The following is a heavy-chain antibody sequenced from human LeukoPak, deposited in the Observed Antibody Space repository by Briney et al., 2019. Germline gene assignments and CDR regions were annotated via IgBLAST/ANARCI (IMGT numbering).Heavy chain of an antibody. V-gene: IGHV3-64D*06. CDR3: VRGTGY. J-gene: IGHJ4*02. Sequence: PGGSLRLSCSVSGFTFSTYVMHWVRQAPGKGLEYVSAISSNGDNPYYADSVKGRFTISRDNSKNTLYLQMSSLRADDTAVYYCVRGTGYWGQGTLVTVSS. CDR2: ISSNGDNP. CDR1: GFTFSTYV.